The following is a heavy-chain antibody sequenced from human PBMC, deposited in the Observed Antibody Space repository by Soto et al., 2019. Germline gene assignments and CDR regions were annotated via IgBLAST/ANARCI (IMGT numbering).Heavy chain of an antibody. CDR1: AGSISSGDFY. Sequence: QVQLQESGPGLVKPSQTLSLTCTVSAGSISSGDFYWSWIRQPPGKGLVLIGNIYYSVSTSYNPSLRSRAIMAVDTSQNQFSLKLSSLTAADTAVYFCARADDFSERFDYWCQGALVTVSS. J-gene: IGHJ4*02. CDR2: IYYSVST. D-gene: IGHD4-4*01. CDR3: ARADDFSERFDY. V-gene: IGHV4-30-4*01.